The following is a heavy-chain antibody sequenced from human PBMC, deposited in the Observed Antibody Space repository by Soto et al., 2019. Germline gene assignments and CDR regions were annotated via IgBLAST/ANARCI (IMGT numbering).Heavy chain of an antibody. CDR3: ARWKWLQDYYFDY. Sequence: GGSLRLSCAASGFTFSSYWMSWVRQAPGKGLEWVANIKQDGSEKYYVDSVKGRFTISRDNAKNSLYLQMNSLRAEDTAVYYCARWKWLQDYYFDYWGQGTLVTVSS. CDR1: GFTFSSYW. V-gene: IGHV3-7*05. D-gene: IGHD5-12*01. CDR2: IKQDGSEK. J-gene: IGHJ4*02.